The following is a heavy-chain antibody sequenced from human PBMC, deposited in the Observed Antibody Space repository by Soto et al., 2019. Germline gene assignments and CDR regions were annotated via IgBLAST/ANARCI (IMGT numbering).Heavy chain of an antibody. Sequence: QVQLQESGPGLVKPSQTLSLTCTVSGGSISSGGYYWSWIRQHPGKGLEWIGYIYYSGSTYYNPSLKSRVTISVDTSKNQFSLKLSSVTAADTAVYYCASRPIVVVVAATLVHGWGQGTLVTVSS. CDR2: IYYSGST. J-gene: IGHJ4*02. V-gene: IGHV4-31*03. D-gene: IGHD2-15*01. CDR1: GGSISSGGYY. CDR3: ASRPIVVVVAATLVHG.